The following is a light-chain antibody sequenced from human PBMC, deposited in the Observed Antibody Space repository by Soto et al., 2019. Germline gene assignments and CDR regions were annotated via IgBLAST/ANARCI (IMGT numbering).Light chain of an antibody. CDR1: QSVSGY. J-gene: IGKJ4*01. CDR3: QQYNNWLMLT. V-gene: IGKV3D-15*01. Sequence: EIVMAQSPATLSVSAGERATLSCRASQSVSGYLAWYQQKPGQPPRLLIYGASTRATGIPARFSGSGSGTEFTLTISSLQSEDFAMYYCQQYNNWLMLTFGGGTKVDI. CDR2: GAS.